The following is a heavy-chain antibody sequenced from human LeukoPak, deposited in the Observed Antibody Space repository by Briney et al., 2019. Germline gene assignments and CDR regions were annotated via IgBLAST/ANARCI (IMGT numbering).Heavy chain of an antibody. CDR1: GGSIISQY. V-gene: IGHV4-59*11. CDR2: IYYSGSS. CDR3: ARLRDWFDP. J-gene: IGHJ5*02. Sequence: PSETLSLTCTVSGGSIISQYWSWIRQPPGKGLEWIGYIYYSGSSNFNPSLKSRVTMSVDTSENQFFLKLSSVTAADTAVYYCARLRDWFDPWGQGTLVTVSS.